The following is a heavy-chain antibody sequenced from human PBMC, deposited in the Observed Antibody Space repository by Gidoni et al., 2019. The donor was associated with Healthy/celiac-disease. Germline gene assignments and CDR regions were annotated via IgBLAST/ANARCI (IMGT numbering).Heavy chain of an antibody. D-gene: IGHD4-17*01. V-gene: IGHV1-69*01. Sequence: MGGIIPIFGTANYAQKFQGRVTITADESTSTAYMELSSLRSEDTAVYYCARGAYGDYAGLAYYYGMDVWGQGTTVTVSS. CDR2: IIPIFGTA. J-gene: IGHJ6*02. CDR3: ARGAYGDYAGLAYYYGMDV.